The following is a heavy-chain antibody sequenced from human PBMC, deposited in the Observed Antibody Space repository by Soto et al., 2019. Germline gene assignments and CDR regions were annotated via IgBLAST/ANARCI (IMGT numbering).Heavy chain of an antibody. CDR3: AGGIGALGVVIDAFDI. J-gene: IGHJ3*02. CDR1: GYSFTSYW. D-gene: IGHD3-3*01. Sequence: RGESLKISCKGSGYSFTSYWISWVRQMPGKGLEWMGRIDPSDSYTNYSPSFQGHVTISADKSISTAYLQWSSLKASDTAMYYCAGGIGALGVVIDAFDIWGQGTMVTVSS. V-gene: IGHV5-10-1*01. CDR2: IDPSDSYT.